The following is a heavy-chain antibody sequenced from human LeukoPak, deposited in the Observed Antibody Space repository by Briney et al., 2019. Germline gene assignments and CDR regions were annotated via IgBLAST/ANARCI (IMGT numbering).Heavy chain of an antibody. V-gene: IGHV4-39*01. CDR3: ARLASSGNNWFAF. J-gene: IGHJ5*01. CDR1: GGSLSSSNSY. D-gene: IGHD4-23*01. CDR2: IFYSGNT. Sequence: PSETLSLTCTVSGGSLSSSNSYWGWIRQPPGKGLEWIGSIFYSGNTFHNPSLQSRVIISVDTSKNQLSLKMSSVTAADTAVYYCARLASSGNNWFAFWGQGALVTVSS.